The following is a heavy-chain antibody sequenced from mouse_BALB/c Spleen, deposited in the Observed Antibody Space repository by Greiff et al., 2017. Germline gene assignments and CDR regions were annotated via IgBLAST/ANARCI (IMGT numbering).Heavy chain of an antibody. V-gene: IGHV1S29*02. D-gene: IGHD2-4*01. J-gene: IGHJ3*01. Sequence: VQLKESGPELVKPGASVKMSCKASGYTFTDYNMHWVKQSHGKSLEWIGYIYPYNGGTGYNQKFKSKATLTVDNSSSTAYMELRSLTSEDSAVYYCARQDYDYDWFAYWGQGTLVTVSA. CDR3: ARQDYDYDWFAY. CDR2: IYPYNGGT. CDR1: GYTFTDYN.